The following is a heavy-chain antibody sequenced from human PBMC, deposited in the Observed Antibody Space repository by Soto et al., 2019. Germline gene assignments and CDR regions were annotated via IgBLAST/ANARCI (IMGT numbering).Heavy chain of an antibody. D-gene: IGHD5-18*01. CDR2: IYYSGST. J-gene: IGHJ6*02. CDR3: AGQYSFGSYGMDV. V-gene: IGHV4-59*08. CDR1: GGSISSYY. Sequence: PSETLSLTCTVPGGSISSYYWSWIRQPPVKGLEWIGYIYYSGSTNYNPSLKSRVTLSVDTSKNLFSLKLSSVTAADTAVYYCAGQYSFGSYGMDVWGQGTTVT.